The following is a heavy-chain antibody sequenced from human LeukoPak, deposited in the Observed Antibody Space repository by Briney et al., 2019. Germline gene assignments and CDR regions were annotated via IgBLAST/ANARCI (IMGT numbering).Heavy chain of an antibody. CDR3: ARGHSGSYQRTDAFDL. CDR1: GFTLSSYS. J-gene: IGHJ3*01. V-gene: IGHV3-21*01. Sequence: PGGSLRLSCAASGFTLSSYSMNWVRQAPGKGLEWVSSISSSSDYIYYADSVKGRLTTSRDNAKNSLYLQMNSLRAEDTAVYYCARGHSGSYQRTDAFDLRGQGTMVTVSS. CDR2: ISSSSDYI. D-gene: IGHD1-26*01.